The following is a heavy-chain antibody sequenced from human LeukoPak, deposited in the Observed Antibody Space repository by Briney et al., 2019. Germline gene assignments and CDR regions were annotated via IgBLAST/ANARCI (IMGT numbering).Heavy chain of an antibody. CDR1: GFTFSSYS. Sequence: GGSLRLSCAASGFTFSSYSMNWVRQAPGRGLEWVSSISSSSSYIYYADSVKGRFTISRDNSKNTLYLQMNSLRAEDTAVYYCAKVRSAVVVVAALNYWGQGTLVTVSS. CDR3: AKVRSAVVVVAALNY. CDR2: ISSSSSYI. V-gene: IGHV3-21*04. J-gene: IGHJ4*02. D-gene: IGHD2-15*01.